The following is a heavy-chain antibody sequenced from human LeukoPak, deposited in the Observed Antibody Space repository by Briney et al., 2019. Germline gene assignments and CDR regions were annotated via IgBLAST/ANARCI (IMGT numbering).Heavy chain of an antibody. Sequence: GGSLRLSCAASGFTFSSYGMHWVRQAPGKGLEWVAVIWYGGSNKYYADSVKGRFTISRDNSKNTLYLQMNSLRAEDTAVYYCARDDGHYYGSGSLRYWGQGTLVTVSS. CDR3: ARDDGHYYGSGSLRY. D-gene: IGHD3-10*01. J-gene: IGHJ4*02. CDR1: GFTFSSYG. CDR2: IWYGGSNK. V-gene: IGHV3-33*01.